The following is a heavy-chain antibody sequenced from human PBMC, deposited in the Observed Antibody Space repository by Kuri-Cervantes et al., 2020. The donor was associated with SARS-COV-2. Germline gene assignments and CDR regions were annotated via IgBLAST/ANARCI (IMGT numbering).Heavy chain of an antibody. CDR1: GGSISSYY. Sequence: ETLSLTCTVSGGSISSYYWSWIRQPPGKGLEWVSVIYSGGSTYYADSVKGRFTISRDNSKNTLYLQMNSLRAEDTAVYYCARERGLRGWFDPWGQGTLVTVSS. CDR2: IYSGGST. V-gene: IGHV3-53*01. CDR3: ARERGLRGWFDP. J-gene: IGHJ5*02.